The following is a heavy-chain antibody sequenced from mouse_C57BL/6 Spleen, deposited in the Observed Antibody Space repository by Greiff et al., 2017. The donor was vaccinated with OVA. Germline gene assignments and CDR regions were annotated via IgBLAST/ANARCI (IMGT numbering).Heavy chain of an antibody. CDR3: ARSDGAVYYFDY. CDR1: GYAFTNYL. J-gene: IGHJ2*01. V-gene: IGHV1-54*01. D-gene: IGHD3-3*01. CDR2: INPGSGGT. Sequence: VQLQQSGAELVRPGTSVKVSCKASGYAFTNYLIEWVKQRPGQGLEWIGVINPGSGGTNYNEKFKGKATLTADKSSSTAYMQLSSLTSEDSAVYFCARSDGAVYYFDYWGQGTTLTVSS.